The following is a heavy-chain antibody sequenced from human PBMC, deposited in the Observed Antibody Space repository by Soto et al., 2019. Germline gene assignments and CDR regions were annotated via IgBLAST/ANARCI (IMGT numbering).Heavy chain of an antibody. V-gene: IGHV1-69*13. CDR3: AFGEDFWSGYSRPSDYYYYYGMDV. CDR2: IIPIFGTA. D-gene: IGHD3-3*01. CDR1: GYTFTSYD. J-gene: IGHJ6*02. Sequence: SVKVSCKASGYTFTSYDINWVRQAPGQGLEWMGGIIPIFGTANYAQKFQGRVTITADESTSTAYMELSSLRSEDTAVYYCAFGEDFWSGYSRPSDYYYYYGMDVWGQGTTVTVSS.